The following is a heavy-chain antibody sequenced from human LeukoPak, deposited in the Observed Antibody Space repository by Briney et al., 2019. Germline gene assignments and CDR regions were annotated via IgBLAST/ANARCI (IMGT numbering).Heavy chain of an antibody. CDR3: AIQKMDGPDH. CDR1: SGSISSSSYY. V-gene: IGHV4-39*01. J-gene: IGHJ5*02. Sequence: PSETLSLTCAVSSGSISSSSYYWGWLRQPPGKGLEWIGSIYYSGSTYYNPSLKSRVTIFVDTSKNQFSLKLSSVTAADTAVYYCAIQKMDGPDHWGQGTLVTVSS. D-gene: IGHD2-8*01. CDR2: IYYSGST.